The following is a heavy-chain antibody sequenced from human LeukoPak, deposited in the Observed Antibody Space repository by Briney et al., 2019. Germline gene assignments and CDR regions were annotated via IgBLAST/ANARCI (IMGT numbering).Heavy chain of an antibody. V-gene: IGHV3-48*01. Sequence: PGGSLRLSCAASGFPFSSYSMHWVRQAPGKGLEWVSYISSSSSTIYYADSVKGRFTIFRDNAKNSLYLQMNSLRAEVTAVYYCAHSLVDYWGQGTLVTVSS. CDR3: AHSLVDY. CDR2: ISSSSSTI. CDR1: GFPFSSYS. D-gene: IGHD5-18*01. J-gene: IGHJ4*02.